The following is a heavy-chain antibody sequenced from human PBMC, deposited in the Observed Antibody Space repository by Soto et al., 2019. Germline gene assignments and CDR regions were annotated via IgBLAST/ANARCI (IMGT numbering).Heavy chain of an antibody. J-gene: IGHJ2*01. CDR3: ARKVLGSASRPDWWYFDL. D-gene: IGHD3-16*01. CDR1: GFTFINYA. Sequence: EVQLLESGGGLVQPGGSLRLSCVGSGFTFINYAMNWVRQTPGKGLEWVSGISGGGDRTFDADSVKGRFTISRDNSKNTVNLQMNSLRADDTAVDYCARKVLGSASRPDWWYFDLRGRGTLVTVSS. CDR2: ISGGGDRT. V-gene: IGHV3-23*01.